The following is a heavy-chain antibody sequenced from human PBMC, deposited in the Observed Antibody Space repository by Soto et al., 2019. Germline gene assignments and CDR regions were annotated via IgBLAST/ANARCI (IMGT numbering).Heavy chain of an antibody. J-gene: IGHJ4*02. CDR2: IHYSGST. CDR3: SSFFHRRGEFTFPYSFDY. V-gene: IGHV4-39*01. Sequence: QLQLQESGPGLVKPSETLSLTCTVSGGSIHSNNYYWGWIRQPPGRGLECIANIHYSGSTHYNPSPKSLVTKPVAASKNQFSRKLSSVTAADTAVYYCSSFFHRRGEFTFPYSFDYWGQGTLVTVSS. CDR1: GGSIHSNNYY. D-gene: IGHD3-16*01.